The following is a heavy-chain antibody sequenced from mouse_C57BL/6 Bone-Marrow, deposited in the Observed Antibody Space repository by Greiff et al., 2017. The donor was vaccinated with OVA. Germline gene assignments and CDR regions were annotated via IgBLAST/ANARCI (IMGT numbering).Heavy chain of an antibody. Sequence: VQLQQSGAELVRPGASVTLSCQASGYTFTDYEMHWVKQTPVHGLEWIGAIDPETGGTAYNQKFKGKAILTADKSSSTAYMELRSLTSEDSAVYYCTRLALIYYYGSYWYFDVWGTGTTVTVSS. V-gene: IGHV1-15*01. J-gene: IGHJ1*03. CDR1: GYTFTDYE. CDR2: IDPETGGT. D-gene: IGHD1-1*01. CDR3: TRLALIYYYGSYWYFDV.